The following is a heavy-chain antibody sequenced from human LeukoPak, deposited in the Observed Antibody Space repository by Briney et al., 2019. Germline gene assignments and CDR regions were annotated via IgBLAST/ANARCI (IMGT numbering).Heavy chain of an antibody. CDR2: ISGSGGST. D-gene: IGHD3-3*01. J-gene: IGHJ6*03. V-gene: IGHV3-23*01. CDR1: GFTFSSYA. CDR3: ARDYYDFWSGPNSLSYYYMDV. Sequence: PGGSLRLSCAASGFTFSSYAMSWVRQAPGKGLEWVSAISGSGGSTYYADSVKGRFTISRDNSKNTLYLQMNSLRAEDTAVYYCARDYYDFWSGPNSLSYYYMDVWGKGTTVTVSS.